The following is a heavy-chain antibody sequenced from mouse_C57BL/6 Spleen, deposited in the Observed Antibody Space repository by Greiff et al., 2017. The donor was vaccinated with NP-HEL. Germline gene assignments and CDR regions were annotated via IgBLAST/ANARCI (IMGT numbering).Heavy chain of an antibody. D-gene: IGHD2-1*01. J-gene: IGHJ3*01. CDR1: GYTFTDYY. CDR3: ANYGNYEAY. CDR2: INPYNGGT. Sequence: VQLQQSGPVLVKPGASVKMSCKASGYTFTDYYMNWVKQSHGKSLEWIGVINPYNGGTSYNQKFKGKATLTVDKSSSTAYMELNSLTSEDSAVYYCANYGNYEAYWGQGTLVTVSA. V-gene: IGHV1-19*01.